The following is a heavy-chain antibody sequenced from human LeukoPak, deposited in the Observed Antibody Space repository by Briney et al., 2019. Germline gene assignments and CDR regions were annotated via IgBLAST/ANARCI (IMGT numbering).Heavy chain of an antibody. D-gene: IGHD6-13*01. CDR2: IKQDGSEK. J-gene: IGHJ6*02. CDR1: GFTFSSYW. Sequence: GGSLRLSCAASGFTFSSYWMSWVRQAPGKGLEWVANIKQDGSEKYYVDSVKGRFTISRDNAKNSLYLQMNSLRAEDTAVYYCATLSDSSSWYVHYYGMDVWGQGTTVTVSS. CDR3: ATLSDSSSWYVHYYGMDV. V-gene: IGHV3-7*01.